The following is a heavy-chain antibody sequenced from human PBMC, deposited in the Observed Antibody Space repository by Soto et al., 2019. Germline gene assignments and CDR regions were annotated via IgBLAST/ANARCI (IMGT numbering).Heavy chain of an antibody. Sequence: PGGSLRLSCAASGFTFSSYAMSWVRPAPGKGLEWVSAISGSGGSTYYADSVKGRFTISRDNSKNTLYLQMNSLRAEDTAVYYCAKTTPWFGELAWFDPWGQGTLVTVSS. CDR1: GFTFSSYA. CDR2: ISGSGGST. V-gene: IGHV3-23*01. CDR3: AKTTPWFGELAWFDP. D-gene: IGHD3-10*01. J-gene: IGHJ5*02.